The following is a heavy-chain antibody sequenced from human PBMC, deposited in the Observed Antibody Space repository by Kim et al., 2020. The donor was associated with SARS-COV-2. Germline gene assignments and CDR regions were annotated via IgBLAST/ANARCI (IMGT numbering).Heavy chain of an antibody. J-gene: IGHJ3*02. CDR1: GYTFTGYY. V-gene: IGHV1-2*06. D-gene: IGHD3-3*01. Sequence: ASVKVSCKASGYTFTGYYMHWVRQAPGQGLEWMGRINPNSGGTNYAQKFQGRVTMTRDTSISTAYMELSRLRSDDTAVYYCARADYDFWSGYPEDAFDIWGQGTMVTVSS. CDR3: ARADYDFWSGYPEDAFDI. CDR2: INPNSGGT.